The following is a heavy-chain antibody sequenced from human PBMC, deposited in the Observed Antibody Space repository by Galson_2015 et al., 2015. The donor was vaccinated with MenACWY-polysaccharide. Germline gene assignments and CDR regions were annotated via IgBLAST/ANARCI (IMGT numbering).Heavy chain of an antibody. CDR3: ARDPKQEATTVPTGRFDY. CDR1: GYTFPTYA. D-gene: IGHD1-26*01. J-gene: IGHJ4*02. Sequence: SVKVSCKASGYTFPTYAMNWVRQAPGQGLEWMGGINTNTGNPTYAQGFTGRFVFSLDASVSTAYLQISSLKAVDTGVYYCARDPKQEATTVPTGRFDYWDQGTLVTVSS. CDR2: INTNTGNP. V-gene: IGHV7-4-1*02.